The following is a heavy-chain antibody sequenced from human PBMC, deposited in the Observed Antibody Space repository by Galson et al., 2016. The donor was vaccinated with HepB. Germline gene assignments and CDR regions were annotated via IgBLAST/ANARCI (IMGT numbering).Heavy chain of an antibody. J-gene: IGHJ4*02. V-gene: IGHV1-18*01. Sequence: SVKVSCKASGYTFTTHGITWVRQAPGQGLEWMGWISAYNGNRYYAQTFQGRVTMTIDTSTSSAYMDLRSLRSDDTAGYYCARSRLTQVTPFDYWGQGTLVTVSS. CDR2: ISAYNGNR. CDR1: GYTFTTHG. CDR3: ARSRLTQVTPFDY. D-gene: IGHD3-9*01.